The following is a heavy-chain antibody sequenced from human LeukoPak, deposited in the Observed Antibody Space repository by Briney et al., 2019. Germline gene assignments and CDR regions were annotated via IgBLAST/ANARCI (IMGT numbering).Heavy chain of an antibody. CDR2: FDPEDGET. CDR3: ATLDSYDSSGYPNWFDP. V-gene: IGHV1-24*01. J-gene: IGHJ5*02. D-gene: IGHD3-22*01. Sequence: ASVKVSCKVSGYTLTELSMHWLRQAPGKGLEWMGGFDPEDGETIYAQKFQGRVTMTEDTSTDTAYMELSSLRSEDTAVYYCATLDSYDSSGYPNWFDPWGQGTLVTVSS. CDR1: GYTLTELS.